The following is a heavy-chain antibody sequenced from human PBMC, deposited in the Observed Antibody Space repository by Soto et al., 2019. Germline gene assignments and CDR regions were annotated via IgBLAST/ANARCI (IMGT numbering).Heavy chain of an antibody. CDR3: AGFVVPASRNSDFDY. V-gene: IGHV4-39*01. CDR1: GISFSTSDYY. D-gene: IGHD2-15*01. Sequence: SEPCLTCTGSGISFSTSDYYWGWVRQPPGKGLDWIGNIYYSGSTFYNPSLRSRVTLSVDTSKNQFSPRLNSVTAADTAVYFCAGFVVPASRNSDFDYWGQGTLVTVSS. J-gene: IGHJ4*02. CDR2: IYYSGST.